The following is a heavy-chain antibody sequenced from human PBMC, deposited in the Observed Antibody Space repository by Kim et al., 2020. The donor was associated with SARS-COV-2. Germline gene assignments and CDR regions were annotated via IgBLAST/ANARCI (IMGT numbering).Heavy chain of an antibody. D-gene: IGHD5-12*01. J-gene: IGHJ3*02. Sequence: GESLKISCKGSGYSFTSYWIGWVRQMPGKGLEWMGRIDPSDSYTNYSPSFQGHVTISAGNSITTAYLQWSSLKASDTAMYYCARHRRDGYNLDAFDIWGQGTMVTVSS. CDR3: ARHRRDGYNLDAFDI. CDR2: IDPSDSYT. CDR1: GYSFTSYW. V-gene: IGHV5-10-1*01.